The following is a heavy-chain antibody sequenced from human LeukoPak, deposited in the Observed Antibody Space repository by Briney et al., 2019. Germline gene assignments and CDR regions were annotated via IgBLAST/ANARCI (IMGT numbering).Heavy chain of an antibody. CDR3: AKAVGLSRTNHSFDS. CDR1: GFTFSSYA. J-gene: IGHJ3*02. D-gene: IGHD1-14*01. V-gene: IGHV3-23*01. CDR2: ISGSGGST. Sequence: GGSLRLSCAASGFTFSSYAMSWVRQAPGKGLEWVSAISGSGGSTYYADSVKGRFTISRDNAKNKLYLQMNSLRAEDTAVYYCAKAVGLSRTNHSFDSWGQGTMGTVSA.